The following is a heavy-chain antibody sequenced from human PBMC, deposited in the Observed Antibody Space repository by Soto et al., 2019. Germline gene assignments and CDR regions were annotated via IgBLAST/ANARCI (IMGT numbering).Heavy chain of an antibody. V-gene: IGHV4-4*02. CDR2: AYHSGST. CDR3: SKAPPDMNYYGSGTAHF. D-gene: IGHD3-10*01. J-gene: IGHJ4*02. CDR1: GVSISSRYW. Sequence: QVQLLESGPRLVKPSGTLSLTCAVSGVSISSRYWWSWVRQTPGKGLEWIGEAYHSGSTNDNPSLKSRVTISLDKSKNLFSLKPPSVTAADTAVYYCSKAPPDMNYYGSGTAHFWGQGTLVTVSS.